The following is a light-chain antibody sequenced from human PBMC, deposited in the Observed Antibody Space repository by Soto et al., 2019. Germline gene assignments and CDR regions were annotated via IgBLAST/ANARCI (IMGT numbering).Light chain of an antibody. Sequence: EIVLTQSPATLSLSPGERATLSCRASQSVSSYLAWYQQKPGQAPRLLIYDASNRATGIPARFSGSGSATDFTLTIRSLEPEDFAVYYCQQRSNWPGTFRQGTKMEIK. CDR1: QSVSSY. CDR2: DAS. J-gene: IGKJ1*01. CDR3: QQRSNWPGT. V-gene: IGKV3-11*01.